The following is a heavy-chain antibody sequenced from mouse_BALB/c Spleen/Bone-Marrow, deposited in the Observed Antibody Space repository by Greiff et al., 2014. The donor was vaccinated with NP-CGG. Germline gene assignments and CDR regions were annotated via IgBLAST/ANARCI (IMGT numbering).Heavy chain of an antibody. CDR3: AREVLRDYFDY. Sequence: EVKLMESGGGLVKPGGSLKLSCAASGFAFSSYDMSWVRQTPEKRLEWVAYISSGGGSTYYPDTVKGRFTISRDNAKNTLYLQMSSLKPEDTAMYYCAREVLRDYFDYWGQGTTLTVSS. V-gene: IGHV5-12-1*01. D-gene: IGHD1-1*01. CDR2: ISSGGGST. CDR1: GFAFSSYD. J-gene: IGHJ2*01.